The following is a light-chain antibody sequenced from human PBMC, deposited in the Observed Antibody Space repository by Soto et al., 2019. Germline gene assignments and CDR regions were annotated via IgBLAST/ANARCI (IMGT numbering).Light chain of an antibody. J-gene: IGKJ1*01. CDR1: QSVSSSY. CDR3: QQYGSSFQS. Sequence: EIVLTQSPGTLSLSPGERATLSCRASQSVSSSYLAWYQQKPGQAPRLLIYGASSRATGIPDRFSGSGSGTHFTLTISRLEPEDFAVYYCQQYGSSFQSFGQGTKVEIK. V-gene: IGKV3-20*01. CDR2: GAS.